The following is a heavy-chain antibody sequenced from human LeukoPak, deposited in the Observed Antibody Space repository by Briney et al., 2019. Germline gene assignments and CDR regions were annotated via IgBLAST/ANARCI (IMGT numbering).Heavy chain of an antibody. D-gene: IGHD6-13*01. J-gene: IGHJ4*02. Sequence: PGGSLRLSCAASGFTFSSYAMSWVRQAPGKGLEWVSAISGSGGSTYYADSVKGRFTISRDNSKNTLYLQMNSLSAEDTAVYYCAKIERYSSSWHVFGRFDYWGQGTLVTVSS. CDR1: GFTFSSYA. V-gene: IGHV3-23*01. CDR2: ISGSGGST. CDR3: AKIERYSSSWHVFGRFDY.